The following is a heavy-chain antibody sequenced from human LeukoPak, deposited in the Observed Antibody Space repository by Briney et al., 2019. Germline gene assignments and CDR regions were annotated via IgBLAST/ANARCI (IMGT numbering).Heavy chain of an antibody. Sequence: ASVKVSCKASGYTFTGYYMHWVRQAPGQGLEWMEWINPNSGGTNYAQKFQGRVTMTRDTSISTAYMELSRLRSDDTAVYYCARAGGGSGWFDYWGQGTLVTVSS. CDR1: GYTFTGYY. CDR2: INPNSGGT. V-gene: IGHV1-2*02. J-gene: IGHJ4*02. D-gene: IGHD6-19*01. CDR3: ARAGGGSGWFDY.